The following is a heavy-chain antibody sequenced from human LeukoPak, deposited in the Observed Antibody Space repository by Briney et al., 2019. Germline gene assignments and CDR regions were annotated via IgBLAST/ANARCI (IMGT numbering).Heavy chain of an antibody. CDR1: GYIFSTYA. Sequence: GGSLRLSCAGPGYIFSTYAMSWVRQAPGEGLEWGSSICDNGYTTNYTHSVRGRFTISRDNYKNTVYLHMIGLRGEDTAVYFCAKYYYDSSGYYDAAPLDSWGQGTLVTVFS. CDR2: ICDNGYTT. V-gene: IGHV3-23*01. D-gene: IGHD3-22*01. CDR3: AKYYYDSSGYYDAAPLDS. J-gene: IGHJ4*02.